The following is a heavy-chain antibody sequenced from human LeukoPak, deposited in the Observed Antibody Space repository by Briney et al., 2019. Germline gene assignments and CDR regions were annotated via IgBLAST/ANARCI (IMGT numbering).Heavy chain of an antibody. CDR1: GGSISSGSYY. V-gene: IGHV4-61*02. Sequence: PSETLSLTCTVSGGSISSGSYYWSWIRQPAGKGLEWIGRIYTSGSTNYNPSLKSRVTISVDTSKNQFSLKLSSVTAADTAVYYCARDPLWFGELSGAFDIWGQGTMVTVSS. CDR3: ARDPLWFGELSGAFDI. D-gene: IGHD3-10*01. CDR2: IYTSGST. J-gene: IGHJ3*02.